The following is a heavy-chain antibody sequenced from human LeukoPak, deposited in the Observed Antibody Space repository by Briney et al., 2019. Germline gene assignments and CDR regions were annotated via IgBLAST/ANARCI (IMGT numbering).Heavy chain of an antibody. Sequence: GSLRLSCAASGFTFSNSGMNWVRQAPGKGLEWVSAISGSGGSTYYADSVKGRFTISRDNSKNTLYLQMNSLRAEDTAVYYCARDRNFDYWGQGSLVTVS. CDR2: ISGSGGST. CDR1: GFTFSNSG. V-gene: IGHV3-23*01. CDR3: ARDRNFDY. J-gene: IGHJ4*02.